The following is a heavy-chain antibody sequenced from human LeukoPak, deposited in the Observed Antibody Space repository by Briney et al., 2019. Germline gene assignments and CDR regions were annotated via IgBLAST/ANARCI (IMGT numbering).Heavy chain of an antibody. CDR3: ARDRGSGSYYGVDY. CDR2: IYCSGST. J-gene: IGHJ4*02. CDR1: GGSISSSSYY. Sequence: SETLSLTCTVSGGSISSSSYYWGWIRQPPGKGLEWIGSIYCSGSTYYNPSLKSRVTISVDTSKNQFSLKLSSVTAADTAVYYCARDRGSGSYYGVDYWGQGTLVTVSS. D-gene: IGHD1-26*01. V-gene: IGHV4-39*07.